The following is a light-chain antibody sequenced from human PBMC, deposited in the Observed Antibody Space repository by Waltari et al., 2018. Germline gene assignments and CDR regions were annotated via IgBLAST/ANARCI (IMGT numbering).Light chain of an antibody. CDR1: QSFSSY. V-gene: IGKV3-15*01. J-gene: IGKJ5*01. CDR2: EAS. Sequence: EIVLTQSPTTLSVSPGERSTLSCRASQSFSSYLAWYKQKPGRAPRLLIYEASSRATGVSARFSGSGSGTEFTLTISSLQSEDFAVYYCQQYSNWPITFGQGTRLESK. CDR3: QQYSNWPIT.